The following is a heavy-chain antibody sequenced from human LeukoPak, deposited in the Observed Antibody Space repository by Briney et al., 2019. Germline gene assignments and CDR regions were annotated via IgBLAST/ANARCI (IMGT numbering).Heavy chain of an antibody. CDR1: GGSISSGSYY. Sequence: SETLSLTCTVSGGSISSGSYYWSWIRQPAGKGLEWIGRIYTSGSTNYNPSLKSRVTISVDTSKNQFSLKLSSVTAADTAVYYCARGGYSYAQGFDPWGQGTLVTVSS. V-gene: IGHV4-61*02. D-gene: IGHD5-18*01. J-gene: IGHJ5*02. CDR3: ARGGYSYAQGFDP. CDR2: IYTSGST.